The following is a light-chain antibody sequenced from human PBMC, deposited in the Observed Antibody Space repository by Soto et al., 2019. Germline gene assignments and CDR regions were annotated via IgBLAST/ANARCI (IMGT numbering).Light chain of an antibody. CDR1: SSDVGRYTY. Sequence: QSVLTQPASVSGSPGQSITISCAGTSSDVGRYTYVSWYQQHPGKAPKLIIYDVYNRPSGVSNRFSGSKSGNTASLTISGLQAEDEADYYCTSYTSTSTPYVFGGGTEVTVL. CDR2: DVY. V-gene: IGLV2-14*01. CDR3: TSYTSTSTPYV. J-gene: IGLJ1*01.